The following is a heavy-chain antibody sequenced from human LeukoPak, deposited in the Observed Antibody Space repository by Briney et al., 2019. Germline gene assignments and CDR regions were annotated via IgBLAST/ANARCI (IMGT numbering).Heavy chain of an antibody. J-gene: IGHJ4*02. D-gene: IGHD5-12*01. V-gene: IGHV3-7*01. CDR1: GFTFSSYW. Sequence: GGSLRLSCAASGFTFSSYWMSRVRQAPGKGLEWVANIKQDGSEKYYVDSVKGRFTISRDNAKNSLYLQMNSLRAEDTAVYYCARQYSGYDTYYFDYWGQGTLVTVSS. CDR3: ARQYSGYDTYYFDY. CDR2: IKQDGSEK.